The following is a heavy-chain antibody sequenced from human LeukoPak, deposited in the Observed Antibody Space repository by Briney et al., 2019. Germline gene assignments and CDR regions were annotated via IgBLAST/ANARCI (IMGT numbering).Heavy chain of an antibody. V-gene: IGHV3-7*01. J-gene: IGHJ6*04. D-gene: IGHD2-2*01. CDR2: INQDGGGR. Sequence: GGSLRLSCAASGFTFSDNWMTWVRQAPGKGLEWVANINQDGGGRYYVDSVQGRFIISRDNAQNSVHLQMNSLRAEDTAVYYCATRYCSIAACRASSYKCMDDWGKGTTVIVSS. CDR3: ATRYCSIAACRASSYKCMDD. CDR1: GFTFSDNW.